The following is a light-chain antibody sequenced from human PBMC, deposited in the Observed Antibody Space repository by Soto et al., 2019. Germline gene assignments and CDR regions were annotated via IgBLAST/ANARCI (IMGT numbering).Light chain of an antibody. Sequence: QSALTQAASVSGCPGQSITISCTGTSSDVGGYNYVSWYQQHPGKAPKLMIYAVTDRPSGVSSRFSGSKSGNTASLTISGLQAEDEADYYCSSYTSSGTLFGAGTKVTV. CDR3: SSYTSSGTL. V-gene: IGLV2-14*01. CDR2: AVT. J-gene: IGLJ1*01. CDR1: SSDVGGYNY.